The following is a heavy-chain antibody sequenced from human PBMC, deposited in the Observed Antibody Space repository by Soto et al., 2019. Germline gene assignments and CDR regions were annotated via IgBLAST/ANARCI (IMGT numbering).Heavy chain of an antibody. V-gene: IGHV3-48*02. Sequence: QRLSCVASGFTFSRYNMHWVRQAPGKGLEWVAYVTTSGDTMFYADSVEGRFAISRDVAKNSVHLQMNSLGDEDTAVYYCVREEASGSSGLTYHYYYNGMDVWGQGTTVTVSS. D-gene: IGHD3-10*01. CDR1: GFTFSRYN. CDR3: VREEASGSSGLTYHYYYNGMDV. CDR2: VTTSGDTM. J-gene: IGHJ6*02.